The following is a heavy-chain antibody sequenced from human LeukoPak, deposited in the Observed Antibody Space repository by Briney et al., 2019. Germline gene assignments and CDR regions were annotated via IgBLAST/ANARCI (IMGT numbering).Heavy chain of an antibody. CDR2: IDWDDDK. Sequence: SGPTLVNPTQTLTLTCTFSGFSLTTYGMCVSWIRQPPGKALEWLAHIDWDDDKFYNTSLRTRFTISRDTSKNQVVLTLTNVEPVDTATYYCARIGFLEPDRTIDHDAFDVWGQGTTVTVSS. V-gene: IGHV2-70*17. J-gene: IGHJ3*01. D-gene: IGHD3-3*01. CDR1: GFSLTTYGMC. CDR3: ARIGFLEPDRTIDHDAFDV.